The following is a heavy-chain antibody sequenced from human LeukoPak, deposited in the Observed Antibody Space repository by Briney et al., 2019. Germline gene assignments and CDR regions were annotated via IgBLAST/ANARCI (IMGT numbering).Heavy chain of an antibody. D-gene: IGHD3-9*01. V-gene: IGHV4-61*02. CDR1: GGSISSDNYS. J-gene: IGHJ5*02. Sequence: SETLSLTCTVSGGSISSDNYSWSWIRQPAGKGLEWIGRVYTSGSTNYNPSLKSRVAISVDTSKKQFSLKLSSVTAADAAVYYCARVKYYDILTGYYSHNWFDPWGQGTLVTVSS. CDR2: VYTSGST. CDR3: ARVKYYDILTGYYSHNWFDP.